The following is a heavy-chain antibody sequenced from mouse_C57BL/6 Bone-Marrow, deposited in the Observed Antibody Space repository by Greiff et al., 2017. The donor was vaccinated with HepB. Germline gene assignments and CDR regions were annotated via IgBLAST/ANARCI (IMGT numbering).Heavy chain of an antibody. J-gene: IGHJ2*01. CDR3: ADQGDWDDRDY. CDR2: IYPGSGST. CDR1: GYTFTSYW. Sequence: QVHLKQPGAELVKPGASVKMSCKASGYTFTSYWITWVKQRPGQGLEWIGDIYPGSGSTNYNEKFKSKATLTVDTSSSTAYMQLSSLTSEDSAVYYCADQGDWDDRDYWGQGTTLTVSS. V-gene: IGHV1-55*01. D-gene: IGHD4-1*01.